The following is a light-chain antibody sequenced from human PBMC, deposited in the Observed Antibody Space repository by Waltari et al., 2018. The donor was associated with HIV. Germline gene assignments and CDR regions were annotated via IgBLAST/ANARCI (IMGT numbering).Light chain of an antibody. CDR3: AAWDDSLHGYV. Sequence: QSVLTQPPSASGTPGQRVTISCSGSSSNIGSNPINWYRQLPGTAPKLLIYSNNHWPSGVPDRFSASKSGTSASLAISGLQSEDEADYYCAAWDDSLHGYVFGTGTKVTVV. CDR1: SSNIGSNP. J-gene: IGLJ1*01. CDR2: SNN. V-gene: IGLV1-44*01.